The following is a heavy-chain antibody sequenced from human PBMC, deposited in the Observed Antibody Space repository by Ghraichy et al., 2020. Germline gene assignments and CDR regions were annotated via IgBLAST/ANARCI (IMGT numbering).Heavy chain of an antibody. CDR2: IYHSGTT. CDR3: ARAPYDDDGFYDDGFDV. Sequence: SETLFLTCAVSGGSISSSSFSWSWIRQPPGKGLEWIGYIYHSGTTYYNPSLKSRVTISLDDSKNQFSLKLSSVTAADTAVYYCARAPYDDDGFYDDGFDVWGQGIMFTVSS. V-gene: IGHV4-30-2*01. CDR1: GGSISSSSFS. J-gene: IGHJ3*01. D-gene: IGHD3-22*01.